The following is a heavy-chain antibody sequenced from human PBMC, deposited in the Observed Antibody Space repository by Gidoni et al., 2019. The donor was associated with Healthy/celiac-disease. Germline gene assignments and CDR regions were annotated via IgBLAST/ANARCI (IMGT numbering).Heavy chain of an antibody. Sequence: QVQLQQWGAGLLKPSETLSLTCSVYGGSFSGYYWSWIRPPPGKGLEWIGEINHSRSTNYNPSLKSRVTISVDTSKNQFSLKLSSVTAADTAVYYCARATVVTGSDDYWGQGTLVTVSS. CDR2: INHSRST. D-gene: IGHD4-17*01. CDR1: GGSFSGYY. V-gene: IGHV4-34*01. CDR3: ARATVVTGSDDY. J-gene: IGHJ4*02.